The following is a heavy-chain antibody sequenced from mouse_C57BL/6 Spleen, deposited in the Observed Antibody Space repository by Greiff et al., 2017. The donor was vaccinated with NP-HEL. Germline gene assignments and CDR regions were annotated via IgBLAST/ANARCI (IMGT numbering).Heavy chain of an antibody. J-gene: IGHJ2*01. CDR1: GYTFTSYW. Sequence: VKLQQPGAELVRPGTSVKLSCKASGYTFTSYWMHWVKQRPGQGLEWIGVIDPSDSYTNYNQKFKGKATLTVDTSSSTAYMQLSSLTSEDSAVYYCARSRITTPFDYWGQGTTLTVSS. D-gene: IGHD1-1*01. CDR3: ARSRITTPFDY. V-gene: IGHV1-59*01. CDR2: IDPSDSYT.